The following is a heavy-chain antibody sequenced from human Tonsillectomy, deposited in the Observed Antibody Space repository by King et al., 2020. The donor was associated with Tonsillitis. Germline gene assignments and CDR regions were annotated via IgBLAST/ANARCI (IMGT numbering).Heavy chain of an antibody. V-gene: IGHV3-53*04. CDR3: AGKSYDFWSGYYTGYYYYGMDV. CDR1: GFTVSSNY. J-gene: IGHJ6*02. Sequence: VQLVESGGGLVQPGGSLRLSCAASGFTVSSNYMSWVRQAPGKGLEWVLVIYSGGSTYYADSVKGRFTISRHNSKNTLYLQMNSLRAEDTAVYYCAGKSYDFWSGYYTGYYYYGMDVWGQGTTVTVSS. CDR2: IYSGGST. D-gene: IGHD3-3*01.